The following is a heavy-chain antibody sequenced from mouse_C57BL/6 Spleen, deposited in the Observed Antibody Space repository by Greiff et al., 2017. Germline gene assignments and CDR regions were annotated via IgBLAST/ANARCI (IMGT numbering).Heavy chain of an antibody. CDR1: GFTFSSYG. Sequence: EVHLVESGGDLVKPGGSLKLSCAASGFTFSSYGMSWVRQTPDKRLEWVATISSGGSYPSYPDSVKGRFTISRDNAKNTLYLQMSSLKSGDTAMYDCARLYGSSPRYFDVWGTGTTVTVSS. CDR2: ISSGGSYP. CDR3: ARLYGSSPRYFDV. V-gene: IGHV5-6*01. J-gene: IGHJ1*03. D-gene: IGHD1-1*01.